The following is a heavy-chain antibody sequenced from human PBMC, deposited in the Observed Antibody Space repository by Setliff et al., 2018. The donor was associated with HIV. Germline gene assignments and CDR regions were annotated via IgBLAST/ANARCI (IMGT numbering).Heavy chain of an antibody. J-gene: IGHJ3*02. V-gene: IGHV3-48*01. CDR1: GLTFSTSS. CDR3: ARSKGASYYDSFDAFDI. Sequence: GGSLRLSCAASGLTFSTSSMNWVRQAPGKGLEWVSYISSSSSTIYYADSVKGRFTISRDNAKNSLYLQMNSLRAEDTAVYYCARSKGASYYDSFDAFDIWGQGTMVTVSS. CDR2: ISSSSSTI. D-gene: IGHD3-22*01.